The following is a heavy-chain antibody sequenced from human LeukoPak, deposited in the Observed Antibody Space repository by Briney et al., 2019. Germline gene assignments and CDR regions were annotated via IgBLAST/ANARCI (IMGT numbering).Heavy chain of an antibody. V-gene: IGHV3-7*01. D-gene: IGHD2-2*01. Sequence: PGGSLRLSCAASGFTFSNYWMSWVRQAPGKGLEWVANINRDGSEKYYVDSVKGRFTISRDYAKNSLFLQMNNLRAEDTAVYYCARAQGGYCTTTRCYNQDWFDPWGQGTQVTVSS. CDR1: GFTFSNYW. J-gene: IGHJ5*02. CDR2: INRDGSEK. CDR3: ARAQGGYCTTTRCYNQDWFDP.